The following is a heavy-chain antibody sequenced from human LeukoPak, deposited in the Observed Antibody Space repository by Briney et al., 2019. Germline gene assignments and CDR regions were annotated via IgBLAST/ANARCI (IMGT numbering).Heavy chain of an antibody. V-gene: IGHV4-59*01. D-gene: IGHD3-3*01. CDR3: VRAHDFWSGFGAFDI. CDR2: MYYSGSA. Sequence: ETLSLTCTVSGGSITDYYWSWIRHSSGKGLEWIGYMYYSGSAYYSPSLKTRVTISVDTSKNQFSLKLSSVTAADTAVYYCVRAHDFWSGFGAFDIWGQGTMVTVSS. J-gene: IGHJ3*02. CDR1: GGSITDYY.